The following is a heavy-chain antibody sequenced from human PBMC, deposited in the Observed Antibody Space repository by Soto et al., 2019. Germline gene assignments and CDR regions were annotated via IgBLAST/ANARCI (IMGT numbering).Heavy chain of an antibody. D-gene: IGHD2-2*01. J-gene: IGHJ6*04. V-gene: IGHV4-4*02. CDR3: ARAVYCTTANCWDDFHYYNIDV. CDR1: GDSINNTYW. Sequence: SETLSLTCFVSGDSINNTYWWSWVRQAPGKGLEWIGEIYPTGCRSYMPSLRGRITLSVDTSKNQFSLKLTSVTAADTAVYYCARAVYCTTANCWDDFHYYNIDVWGKGTAVTVSS. CDR2: IYPTGCR.